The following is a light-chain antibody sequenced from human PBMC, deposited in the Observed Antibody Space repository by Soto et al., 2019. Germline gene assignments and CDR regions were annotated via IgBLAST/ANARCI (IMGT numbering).Light chain of an antibody. Sequence: DIQMTQSPSSLSASVGDRVSITYRASQGISNFLAWYQHKPGEVPKLLIYAASTLQSGVPSRFSGSGSGTDFTLTISSLQPEDVATYYCQKYNSAPSLTFGGGTKVEIK. J-gene: IGKJ4*01. V-gene: IGKV1-27*01. CDR2: AAS. CDR1: QGISNF. CDR3: QKYNSAPSLT.